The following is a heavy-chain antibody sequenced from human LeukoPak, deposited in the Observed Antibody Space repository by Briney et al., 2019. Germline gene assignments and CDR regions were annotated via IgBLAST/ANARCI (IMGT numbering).Heavy chain of an antibody. Sequence: ASVKVSCKASGYTFTGYYMHWVRQAPGQGLEWMGWINPNSGGTNYAQKFQGRVTMTMDTSISTAYMELSRLRSDDTAVYYCARVEPRGLAVAGPVFDYWGQGTLVTVSS. V-gene: IGHV1-2*02. CDR1: GYTFTGYY. CDR3: ARVEPRGLAVAGPVFDY. D-gene: IGHD6-19*01. J-gene: IGHJ4*02. CDR2: INPNSGGT.